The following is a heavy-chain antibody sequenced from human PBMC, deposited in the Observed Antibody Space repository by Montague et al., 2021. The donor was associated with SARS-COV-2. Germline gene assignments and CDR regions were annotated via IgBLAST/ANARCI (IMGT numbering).Heavy chain of an antibody. D-gene: IGHD3-3*01. Sequence: SETLSLTCAVSGGSISSSHWWSWVRQPPGKGLEWIGEIYHSGSTNYNPSLKSRVTISIDKSKNQFSLKLSSVTAADTAVYYCARGYQLRFLEWSSRQSTFDYWGQGTLVTVSS. CDR3: ARGYQLRFLEWSSRQSTFDY. J-gene: IGHJ4*02. CDR1: GGSISSSHW. V-gene: IGHV4-4*02. CDR2: IYHSGST.